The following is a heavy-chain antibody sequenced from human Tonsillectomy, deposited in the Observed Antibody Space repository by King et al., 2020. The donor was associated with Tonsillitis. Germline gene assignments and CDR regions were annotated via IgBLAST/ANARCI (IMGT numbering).Heavy chain of an antibody. CDR1: GFTFSNYG. D-gene: IGHD4-11*01. Sequence: VQLVESGGGVVRPGGSLRLSCAASGFTFSNYGMHWVRQAPGKGLEWVAFIRFGGSNTYYADSVKGRFTISRYTSKKTLFLQMNSLRVEHTALYYCAKGGVTTTRYFYYYYGMDVWGQGTTVTVSS. CDR3: AKGGVTTTRYFYYYYGMDV. V-gene: IGHV3-30*02. CDR2: IRFGGSNT. J-gene: IGHJ6*02.